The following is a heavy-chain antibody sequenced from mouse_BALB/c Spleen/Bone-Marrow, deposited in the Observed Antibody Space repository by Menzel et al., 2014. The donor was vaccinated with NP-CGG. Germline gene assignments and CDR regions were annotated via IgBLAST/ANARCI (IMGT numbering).Heavy chain of an antibody. Sequence: EVHLVESGPGLVKPSQTVSLTCTVTGISIXTGNYRWSWIRQFPGNKLEWIGYIYYSGTITYNPSLTSRTTITRDTSKNQFFLEMNSLTAEDTATYYCARFYGNYFDYWGQGTTLTVSS. CDR3: ARFYGNYFDY. D-gene: IGHD2-1*01. V-gene: IGHV3-5*02. CDR2: IYYSGTI. CDR1: GISIXTGNYR. J-gene: IGHJ2*01.